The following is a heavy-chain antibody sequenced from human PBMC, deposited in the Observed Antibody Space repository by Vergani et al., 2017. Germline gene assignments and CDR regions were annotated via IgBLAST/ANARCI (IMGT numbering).Heavy chain of an antibody. V-gene: IGHV3-30*02. D-gene: IGHD2-15*01. Sequence: QVQLVESGGGVVHPGGSLRLSCAASGFTFSSYGMHWVRQAPGKGLEWVAFIRSDESRRYYGDSMEGPFTISRDNAKNTLYLQMKSLRPEDTAVYYCAKEGGGYCSGGTCYPEYWGQGTLVIVSS. J-gene: IGHJ4*02. CDR1: GFTFSSYG. CDR2: IRSDESRR. CDR3: AKEGGGYCSGGTCYPEY.